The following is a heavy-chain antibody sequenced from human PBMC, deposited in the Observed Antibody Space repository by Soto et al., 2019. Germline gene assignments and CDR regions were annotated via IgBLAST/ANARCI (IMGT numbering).Heavy chain of an antibody. D-gene: IGHD5-12*01. V-gene: IGHV1-8*01. J-gene: IGHJ3*02. CDR2: MNPNSANT. CDR3: ARGATGRGAFDI. Sequence: GASVKVSCKASGYTFTNYDINWVRQATGQGLEWMGWMNPNSANTGYAQKFQDRVTMTRSTSINTAYLELSSLRSEDTAVYYCARGATGRGAFDIWGQGTMVTVSS. CDR1: GYTFTNYD.